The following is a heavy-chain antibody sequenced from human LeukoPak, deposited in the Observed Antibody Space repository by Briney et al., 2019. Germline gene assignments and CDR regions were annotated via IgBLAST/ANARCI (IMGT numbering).Heavy chain of an antibody. J-gene: IGHJ4*02. CDR1: GGTFSSYA. Sequence: SVKVSCKASGGTFSSYAISWVRQAPGQGLEWMGRIIPILGIANYAQKFQGRVTITADKSTSTAYMELSSLRSEDTAVYYCARDADSGSYDYWGQGNLVTVSP. CDR2: IIPILGIA. CDR3: ARDADSGSYDY. V-gene: IGHV1-69*04. D-gene: IGHD1-26*01.